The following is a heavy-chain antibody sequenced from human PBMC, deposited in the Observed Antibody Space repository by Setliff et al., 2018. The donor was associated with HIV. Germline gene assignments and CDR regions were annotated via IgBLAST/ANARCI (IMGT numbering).Heavy chain of an antibody. J-gene: IGHJ4*02. D-gene: IGHD6-19*01. CDR1: GGTFSSYA. Sequence: SVKVSCKASGGTFSSYAISWVRQAPGQGLEWMGGIIPIFGIANYAQKFQGRVTITADESTSTAYMELSSLRSEDTAVYYCARGSCSGCYLSDYWGLGTLVTVSS. CDR3: ARGSCSGCYLSDY. CDR2: IIPIFGIA. V-gene: IGHV1-69*13.